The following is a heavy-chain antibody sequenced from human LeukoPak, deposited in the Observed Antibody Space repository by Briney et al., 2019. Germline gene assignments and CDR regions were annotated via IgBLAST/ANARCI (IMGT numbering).Heavy chain of an antibody. CDR3: ARGRIVVVVAATRGTNWFDP. Sequence: SETLSLTCTVSGGSISSSSYYWGWIRQPPGKGLEWIGSIYYSGSTYYNPSLKSRVTISVDTSKNQFSLKLSSVTAADTAVYYCARGRIVVVVAATRGTNWFDPWGQGTLVTVSS. D-gene: IGHD2-15*01. V-gene: IGHV4-39*07. J-gene: IGHJ5*02. CDR2: IYYSGST. CDR1: GGSISSSSYY.